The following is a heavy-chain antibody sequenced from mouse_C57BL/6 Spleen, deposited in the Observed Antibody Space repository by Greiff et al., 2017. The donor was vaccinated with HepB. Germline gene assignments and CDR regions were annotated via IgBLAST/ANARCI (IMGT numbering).Heavy chain of an antibody. J-gene: IGHJ4*01. CDR3: ARSPYDYDAMDY. CDR2: INPSSGDT. V-gene: IGHV1-4*01. Sequence: QVQLQQSGAELARPGASVKMSCKASGYTFTSYTMHWVKQRPGQGLEWIGYINPSSGDTKYNQKFKDKATLTADKSSSTAYMQLSSLTSEDSAVYYCARSPYDYDAMDYWGQGTSVTVSS. CDR1: GYTFTSYT.